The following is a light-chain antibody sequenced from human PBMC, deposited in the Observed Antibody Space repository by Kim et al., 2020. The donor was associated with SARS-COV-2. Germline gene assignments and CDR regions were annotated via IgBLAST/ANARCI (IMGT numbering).Light chain of an antibody. CDR2: YDS. J-gene: IGLJ3*02. Sequence: AQGKTERITCGGNSIGIKSVHCYQQKPGQAPVLVIYYDSDRPSGIPERFSGSNSGNTATLTISRVEAGDEADYYCQVWDSSSDHRVFGGGTKLTVL. V-gene: IGLV3-21*04. CDR3: QVWDSSSDHRV. CDR1: SIGIKS.